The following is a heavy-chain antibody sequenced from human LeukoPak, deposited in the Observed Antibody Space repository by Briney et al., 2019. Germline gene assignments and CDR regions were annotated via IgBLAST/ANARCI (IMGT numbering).Heavy chain of an antibody. D-gene: IGHD3-10*01. Sequence: GSSVKVSCKASGGTFSSYAISWVRQAPGQGLEWMGGIIPIFGTANYAQKFQGRVTMTWDTSISTAYMEVSRLTSDDTAVYYCARALLTYYYGSGSYSPFDYWGQGTLVTVSS. CDR2: IIPIFGTA. J-gene: IGHJ4*02. V-gene: IGHV1-69*06. CDR1: GGTFSSYA. CDR3: ARALLTYYYGSGSYSPFDY.